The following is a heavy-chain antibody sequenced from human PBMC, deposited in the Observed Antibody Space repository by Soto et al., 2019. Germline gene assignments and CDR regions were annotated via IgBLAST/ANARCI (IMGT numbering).Heavy chain of an antibody. V-gene: IGHV6-1*01. D-gene: IGHD6-19*01. CDR3: ARGSYYSGWV. CDR2: TYYRSKWYS. J-gene: IGHJ4*02. Sequence: SQTLSLTCAISGDSVSSTSTAWSWIRQSPSRGLEWLGRTYYRSKWYSDYAVSVKSRITINPDTSKNQFSLQLNSVTPEDTAVYYCARGSYYSGWVWGQGTLVTVSS. CDR1: GDSVSSTSTA.